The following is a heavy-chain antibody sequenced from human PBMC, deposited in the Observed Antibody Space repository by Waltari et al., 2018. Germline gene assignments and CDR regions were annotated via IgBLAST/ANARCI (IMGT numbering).Heavy chain of an antibody. CDR1: GFSIRSYE. CDR2: MSSSGTTI. D-gene: IGHD6-25*01. Sequence: EVQLVESGGGLVQPGGSLRLSCEASGFSIRSYEMNWVRQAPGKGLEWVSYMSSSGTTIYYADSVKGRFTISRDNAKNSLYLQMNSLRAEDTAVYYCARDRLLDYYGMDVWGQGTTVTVSS. CDR3: ARDRLLDYYGMDV. V-gene: IGHV3-48*03. J-gene: IGHJ6*02.